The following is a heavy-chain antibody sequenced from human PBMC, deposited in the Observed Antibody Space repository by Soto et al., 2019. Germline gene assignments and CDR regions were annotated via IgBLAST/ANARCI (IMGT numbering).Heavy chain of an antibody. Sequence: SETLSLTCSVSGGSTSSDDYYWTWIRQPPGEGLEWIGYIYYTGGTSSTPSLESRVTISIDTSKNQFSLKLSSVSAADTAVYYCAREGSSSPEYFDFWGPGTLVTVSS. CDR3: AREGSSSPEYFDF. J-gene: IGHJ4*02. D-gene: IGHD2-15*01. V-gene: IGHV4-30-4*01. CDR1: GGSTSSDDYY. CDR2: IYYTGGT.